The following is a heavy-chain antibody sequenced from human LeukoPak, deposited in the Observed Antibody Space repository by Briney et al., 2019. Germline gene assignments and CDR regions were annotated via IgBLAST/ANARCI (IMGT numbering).Heavy chain of an antibody. D-gene: IGHD2-2*01. V-gene: IGHV4-4*09. CDR3: ARTRPPAGPQYYYGMDV. Sequence: SEPLSLTCTVSGGSLNNYYWRCVRQPPGEGLEWIGYKYTTGSSNYSPSLMGRVTISEDMAQNQISLRLTSVTAADTAVYYCARTRPPAGPQYYYGMDVWSQGTPVTVSS. CDR2: KYTTGSS. CDR1: GGSLNNYY. J-gene: IGHJ6*02.